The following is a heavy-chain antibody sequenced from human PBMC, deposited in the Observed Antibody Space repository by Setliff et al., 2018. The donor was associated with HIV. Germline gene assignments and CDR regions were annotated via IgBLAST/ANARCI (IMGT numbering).Heavy chain of an antibody. J-gene: IGHJ4*02. V-gene: IGHV4-59*01. CDR2: IYFTGPT. CDR3: AGGNNDYVYLDY. CDR1: NGSIGTYY. D-gene: IGHD3-16*01. Sequence: SETLSLTCTVSNGSIGTYYWTWIRQPPGKGLEYIGYIYFTGPTKFNPSLKSRVTMSVDTSKKQFSLKLSSVTAADTAVYYCAGGNNDYVYLDYWGQGALVTVSS.